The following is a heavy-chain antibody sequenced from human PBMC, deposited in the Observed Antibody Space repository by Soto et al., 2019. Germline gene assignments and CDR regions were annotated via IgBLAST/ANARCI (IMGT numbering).Heavy chain of an antibody. CDR1: GFTFSDYY. CDR2: ISSSGSTI. D-gene: IGHD3-9*01. V-gene: IGHV3-11*01. Sequence: GGSLRLSCAASGFTFSDYYMSWIRQAPGKGLEWVSYISSSGSTIYYADSVKGRFTISRDNAKNSLYLQMNSLRAEDTAVYYCARATGDFDWFRGGGYFDYWGQGTLVTVSS. CDR3: ARATGDFDWFRGGGYFDY. J-gene: IGHJ4*02.